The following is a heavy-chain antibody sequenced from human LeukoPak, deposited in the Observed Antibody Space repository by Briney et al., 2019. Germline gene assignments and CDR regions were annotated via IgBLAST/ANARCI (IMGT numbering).Heavy chain of an antibody. J-gene: IGHJ4*02. CDR2: INSDGSST. Sequence: GGSLRLSCAASGFTFSSYWMHWVRQAPGKGLVWVSRINSDGSSTNYADSVKGRFTISRDNAKNTLYLQMNSLRPEDTAVYYCARVDYSSTWFVDYWGQGTLVTVSS. D-gene: IGHD6-13*01. V-gene: IGHV3-74*01. CDR1: GFTFSSYW. CDR3: ARVDYSSTWFVDY.